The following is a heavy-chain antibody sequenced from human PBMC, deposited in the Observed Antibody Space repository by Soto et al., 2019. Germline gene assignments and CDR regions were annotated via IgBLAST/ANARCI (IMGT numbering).Heavy chain of an antibody. V-gene: IGHV4-59*01. Sequence: SETLSLTCTVSGGSISSYYWSWIRQPPGKGLEWIGYIYYSGSTNYNPPLKSRVTISVDTSKNQFSLKLSSVTAADTAVYYCAATLASSSWFLLYFDYWGQGTLVTVSS. CDR2: IYYSGST. D-gene: IGHD6-13*01. CDR1: GGSISSYY. J-gene: IGHJ4*02. CDR3: AATLASSSWFLLYFDY.